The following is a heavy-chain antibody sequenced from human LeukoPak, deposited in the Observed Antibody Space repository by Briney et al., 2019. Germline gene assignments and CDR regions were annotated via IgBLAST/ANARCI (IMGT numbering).Heavy chain of an antibody. CDR2: INPNSGGT. D-gene: IGHD6-6*01. J-gene: IGHJ4*02. Sequence: ASVKVSCKASGYTFTGYYMHWVRQAPGQGLEWMGRINPNSGGTNYAQKFQGRVTMTRGTSISTAYMELSRLRSDDTAVYYCARVGYSSSSKEFDYWGQGTLVTVSS. CDR1: GYTFTGYY. CDR3: ARVGYSSSSKEFDY. V-gene: IGHV1-2*06.